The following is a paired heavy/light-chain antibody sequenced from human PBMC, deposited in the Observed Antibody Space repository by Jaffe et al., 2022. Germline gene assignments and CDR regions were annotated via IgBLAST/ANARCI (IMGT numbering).Heavy chain of an antibody. CDR2: ISSNGGST. J-gene: IGHJ1*01. Sequence: EVQLVESGGGLVQPGGSLRLSCVVSGFIFSNYVMHWVRQAPGKGLEYVSAISSNGGSTYYANSVKGRFTISRDNSKNTLYLQMGSLRAEDMAVYYCARDHTIDYYDILTGPPTYFQHWGQGTLVIVSS. CDR3: ARDHTIDYYDILTGPPTYFQH. CDR1: GFIFSNYV. V-gene: IGHV3-64*01. D-gene: IGHD3-9*01.
Light chain of an antibody. V-gene: IGKV3-11*01. CDR1: QSVSSF. CDR2: DAS. J-gene: IGKJ5*01. CDR3: QQRGNWPGVT. Sequence: EIVLTQSPATLSLSPGERATLSCRASQSVSSFLAWYQQKPGQAPRLLIYDASNRATGIPARFSGSGSGTDFTLTISSLEPEDFAVYYCQQRGNWPGVTFGQGTRLEIK.